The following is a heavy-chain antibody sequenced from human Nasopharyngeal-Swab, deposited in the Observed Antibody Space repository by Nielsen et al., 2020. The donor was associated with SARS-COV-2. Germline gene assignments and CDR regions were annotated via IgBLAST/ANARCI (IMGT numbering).Heavy chain of an antibody. CDR1: GFTFSSYG. D-gene: IGHD3-10*01. Sequence: GESLKISCAASGFTFSSYGMHWVRQAPGKGLEWVAVISYDGSNKYYADSVKDRFTISRDNSKNTLYLQMNSLRAEDTAVYYCARDGESSVDYWGQGTLVTVSS. CDR2: ISYDGSNK. V-gene: IGHV3-30*03. CDR3: ARDGESSVDY. J-gene: IGHJ4*02.